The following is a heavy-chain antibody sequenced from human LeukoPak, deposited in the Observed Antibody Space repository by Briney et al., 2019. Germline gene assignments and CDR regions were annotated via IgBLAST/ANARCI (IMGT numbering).Heavy chain of an antibody. CDR2: ISYDGSNK. J-gene: IGHJ4*02. CDR3: AREGGSGWYYFDY. Sequence: SGGSLRLSCAASGFTFSSYAMHWVRQAPGKGLEWVAVISYDGSNKYYADSVKGRFTISRDNSKNTLYLQMNSLRAEDTAVYCCAREGGSGWYYFDYWAREPWSPSPQ. D-gene: IGHD6-19*01. CDR1: GFTFSSYA. V-gene: IGHV3-30-3*01.